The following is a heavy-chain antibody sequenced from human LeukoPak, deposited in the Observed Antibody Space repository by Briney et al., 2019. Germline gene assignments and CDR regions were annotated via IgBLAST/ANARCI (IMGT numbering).Heavy chain of an antibody. CDR3: SRESGTTNRNRFDP. Sequence: SVKVSCKASGGTFSSYAISWVRQAPGQGLEWMGRIIPIFGIANYAQKFQGRVTITADKSTGTAYMELSSLRSEDTAVYYCSRESGTTNRNRFDPWGQGTLVTVSS. D-gene: IGHD1-26*01. CDR1: GGTFSSYA. CDR2: IIPIFGIA. J-gene: IGHJ5*02. V-gene: IGHV1-69*04.